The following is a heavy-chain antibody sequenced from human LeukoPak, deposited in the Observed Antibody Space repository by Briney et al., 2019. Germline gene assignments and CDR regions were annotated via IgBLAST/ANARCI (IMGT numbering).Heavy chain of an antibody. CDR3: ARGIIAAAGEYYFDY. CDR1: GFTFSSYA. J-gene: IGHJ4*02. CDR2: ISYDGSNK. Sequence: GRSLRLSCAASGFTFSSYAMHWVRQAPGKGLEWVAVISYDGSNKYYADSVKGRFTISRDNSKNTLYLQMNSLRAEDTAVYYCARGIIAAAGEYYFDYWGQGTLVTVSS. D-gene: IGHD6-13*01. V-gene: IGHV3-30*01.